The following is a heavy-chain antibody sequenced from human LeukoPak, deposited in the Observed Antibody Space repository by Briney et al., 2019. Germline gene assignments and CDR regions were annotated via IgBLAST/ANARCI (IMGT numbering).Heavy chain of an antibody. J-gene: IGHJ4*02. CDR3: ARDAYSYGYDY. Sequence: SETLSLTCTVSGGSISSSSYYWGWIRQPPGKGLEWIGSIYYPGSTYYNPSLKSRVTISVDTSKNQFSLKLSSVTAADTAVYYCARDAYSYGYDYWGQGTLVTVSS. D-gene: IGHD5-18*01. CDR1: GGSISSSSYY. CDR2: IYYPGST. V-gene: IGHV4-39*07.